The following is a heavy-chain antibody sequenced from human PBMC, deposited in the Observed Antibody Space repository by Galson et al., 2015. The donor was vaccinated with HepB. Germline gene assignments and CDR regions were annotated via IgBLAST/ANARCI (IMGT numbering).Heavy chain of an antibody. CDR3: APHLHYHDSSGYQGEFDY. Sequence: SLRLSCAASGFIFSNYAMSWVRQAPGKGLEWVSAISGSDGSTYYADSVKGRFTISRDKSKNTLYLQMNSLRAEDTAVYYCAPHLHYHDSSGYQGEFDYWGQGTLVTVSS. D-gene: IGHD3-22*01. V-gene: IGHV3-23*01. CDR2: ISGSDGST. J-gene: IGHJ4*02. CDR1: GFIFSNYA.